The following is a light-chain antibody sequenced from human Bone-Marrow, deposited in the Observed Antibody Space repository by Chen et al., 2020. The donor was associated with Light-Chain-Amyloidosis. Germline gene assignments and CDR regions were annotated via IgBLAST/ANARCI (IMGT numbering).Light chain of an antibody. CDR3: QSYQGSSQGV. CDR2: EDD. V-gene: IGLV6-57*01. J-gene: IGLJ3*02. CDR1: SGSIATNY. Sequence: NFMLTQPHSVSESPGKPVIISCTRSSGSIATNYVQWYKQRPGSSPTTVIYEDDQRPSGVPDRFSGSIDRSSNSASLTISGLKTEDEADYYCQSYQGSSQGVFGGGTKLTVL.